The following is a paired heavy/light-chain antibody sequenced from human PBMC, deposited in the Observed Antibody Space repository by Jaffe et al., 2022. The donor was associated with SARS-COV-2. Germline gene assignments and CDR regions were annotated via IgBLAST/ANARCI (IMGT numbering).Heavy chain of an antibody. Sequence: EVQLVQSGGGLVKPGGSLRLSCAGSGFTFNSAWLSWVRQAPGKGLEWVGRIKSFADGGTIDYAAPVKDRFTISRDDSKKILSLQMNSLKTEDTAVYYCTTLTRTYWGQGTLVTVSS. J-gene: IGHJ4*02. CDR3: TTLTRTY. D-gene: IGHD4-4*01. V-gene: IGHV3-15*01. CDR1: GFTFNSAW. CDR2: IKSFADGGTI.
Light chain of an antibody. CDR3: MQATQFLS. CDR1: QSLVHSDGNTY. Sequence: DIVMTQTPLSSPVTLGQPASISCRSSQSLVHSDGNTYFNWLQQRPGQPPRLLIYKISNRFSGVPERFSGSGAGTDFTLNISRVEAEDVGVYYCMQATQFLSFGGGTKVEIK. V-gene: IGKV2-24*01. J-gene: IGKJ4*01. CDR2: KIS.